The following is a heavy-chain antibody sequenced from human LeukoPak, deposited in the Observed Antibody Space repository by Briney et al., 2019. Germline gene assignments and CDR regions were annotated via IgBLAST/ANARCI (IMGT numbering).Heavy chain of an antibody. V-gene: IGHV4-4*07. CDR3: ARASVAGTFYYFDYMDV. CDR2: IYTSGST. Sequence: PWETLSLTCTVSGGSISSYYWNWIRQPAGKGLEWIGRIYTSGSTYYNPSLKSRVTMSVDASKNQFSLKLSSVTAADTAVYYCARASVAGTFYYFDYMDVWGKGTTVTVSS. D-gene: IGHD6-19*01. J-gene: IGHJ6*03. CDR1: GGSISSYY.